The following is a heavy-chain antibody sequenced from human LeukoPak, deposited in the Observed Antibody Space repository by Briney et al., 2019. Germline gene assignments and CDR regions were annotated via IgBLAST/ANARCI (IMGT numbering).Heavy chain of an antibody. D-gene: IGHD5-12*01. CDR2: IIPILGIA. J-gene: IGHJ4*02. CDR3: ARRGGYDSPFDY. V-gene: IGHV1-69*04. CDR1: GGTFSSYA. Sequence: ASVKVSCKASGGTFSSYAISWVRQAPGQGLEWMGRIIPILGIANYAQKFQGRVTITADKSTSTAYMELSSLRSEDTAVYYCARRGGYDSPFDYWGLGTLVTVSS.